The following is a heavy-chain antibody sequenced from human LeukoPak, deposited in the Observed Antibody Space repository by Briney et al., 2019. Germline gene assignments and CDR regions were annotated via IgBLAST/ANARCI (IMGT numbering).Heavy chain of an antibody. CDR2: ISSSGSTI. J-gene: IGHJ5*02. Sequence: GGSLRLSCAASGFTFSSYWMHWVRQAPGKGLEWVSYISSSGSTIYYADSVKGRFTISRDNAKNSLYLQMNSLRAEDTAVYYCARDDNIMIFGVVIDNWFDPWGQGTLVTVSS. CDR3: ARDDNIMIFGVVIDNWFDP. V-gene: IGHV3-48*04. CDR1: GFTFSSYW. D-gene: IGHD3-3*01.